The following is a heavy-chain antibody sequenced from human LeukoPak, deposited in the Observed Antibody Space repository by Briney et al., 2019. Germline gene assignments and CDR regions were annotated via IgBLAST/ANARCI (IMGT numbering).Heavy chain of an antibody. D-gene: IGHD2-2*02. J-gene: IGHJ6*03. CDR1: GDSMSSYY. CDR2: IYYSGST. CDR3: PRQKIVLVPAAIHYMDV. Sequence: AETLSLACTVAGDSMSSYYWRWVRQPAGKGLEWLGYIYYSGSTNYNPSLQSRVTISVDTSNHQFSLKLTSVTAADTAVYYCPRQKIVLVPAAIHYMDVWGKGTTVTVSS. V-gene: IGHV4-59*08.